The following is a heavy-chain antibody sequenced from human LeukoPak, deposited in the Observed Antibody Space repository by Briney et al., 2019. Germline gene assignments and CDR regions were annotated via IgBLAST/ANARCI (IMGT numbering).Heavy chain of an antibody. J-gene: IGHJ4*02. CDR2: ISYDGSNK. V-gene: IGHV3-30*18. D-gene: IGHD3-10*01. CDR1: GFTFSSYG. Sequence: PGGSLRLSCAASGFTFSSYGMHWVRQAPGKGLEWVAVISYDGSNKYYADSVKGRFTISRDNSKNTLYLQMNSLRAEDTAVYYCAKDLWRFGXSHRYSFDYWGQGTLVTV. CDR3: AKDLWRFGXSHRYSFDY.